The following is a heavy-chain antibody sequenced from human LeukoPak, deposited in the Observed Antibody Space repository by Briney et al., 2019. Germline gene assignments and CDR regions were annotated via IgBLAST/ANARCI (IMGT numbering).Heavy chain of an antibody. Sequence: PSETLSLTCTVSGGSIISYFWTWIRQPPGKGLEWIGNVDYSGTTKYNPSLKSRVTISVDPSKSQFSLRLSSVTAADTAVYYCARGWGYCSGGNCYFTYFDYWGQGALVTASS. CDR1: GGSIISYF. D-gene: IGHD2-15*01. CDR2: VDYSGTT. CDR3: ARGWGYCSGGNCYFTYFDY. J-gene: IGHJ4*02. V-gene: IGHV4-59*01.